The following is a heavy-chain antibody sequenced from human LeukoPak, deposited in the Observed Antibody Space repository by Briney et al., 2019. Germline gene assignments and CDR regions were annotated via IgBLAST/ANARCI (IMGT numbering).Heavy chain of an antibody. J-gene: IGHJ4*02. D-gene: IGHD6-19*01. Sequence: PSETLSLTCAVYGGSFSGYYWSWIRQPPGKGLEWIGEINHSGSTNYNPSLKSRVTISVDTSKNQFSLKLSSVTAADTAVCYCARGMYSSGWYGSHFDYWGQGTLVTVSS. CDR1: GGSFSGYY. V-gene: IGHV4-34*01. CDR3: ARGMYSSGWYGSHFDY. CDR2: INHSGST.